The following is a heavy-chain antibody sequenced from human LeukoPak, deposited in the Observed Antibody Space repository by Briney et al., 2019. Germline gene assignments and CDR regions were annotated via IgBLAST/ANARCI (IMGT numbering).Heavy chain of an antibody. V-gene: IGHV3-7*01. CDR3: GRARGAYSTSWIDY. J-gene: IGHJ4*02. CDR2: IKQDGGES. D-gene: IGHD6-13*01. CDR1: GFTFSSYW. Sequence: GGSLRLSCAASGFTFSSYWMTRVRQAPGKGLEWVANIKQDGGESYYVDSVKGRFTISRENAKNSLYLQMNNLRAEDTAVYFCGRARGAYSTSWIDYWGQGTLVTVSS.